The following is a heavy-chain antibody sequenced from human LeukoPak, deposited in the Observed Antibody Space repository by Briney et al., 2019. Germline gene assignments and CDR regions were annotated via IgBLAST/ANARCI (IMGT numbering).Heavy chain of an antibody. J-gene: IGHJ4*02. CDR1: GGSISSYY. Sequence: SETLSLTCTVSGGSISSYYWSWIRQPPGKGLEWIGYIYYSGSTKYNPSLKSRVTISVDTSKNQFSLRLTSVTAADTAVYYCARGDRLYDILTGYSQAGYFDYWGQGALVTVSS. V-gene: IGHV4-59*01. CDR2: IYYSGST. D-gene: IGHD3-9*01. CDR3: ARGDRLYDILTGYSQAGYFDY.